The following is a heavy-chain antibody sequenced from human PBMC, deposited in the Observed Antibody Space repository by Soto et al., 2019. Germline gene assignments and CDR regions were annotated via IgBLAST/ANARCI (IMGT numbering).Heavy chain of an antibody. CDR3: ARENPHLRGAFDI. V-gene: IGHV3-21*01. J-gene: IGHJ3*02. CDR1: GFTFSSYS. CDR2: ISSSSSYI. Sequence: GGSLRLSCAASGFTFSSYSMNWVRQAPGKGLEWVSSISSSSSYIYYADSVKGRFTIYRDNAKNSLYLQMNSLRAEDTAVYYCARENPHLRGAFDIWGQGTMVTVSS.